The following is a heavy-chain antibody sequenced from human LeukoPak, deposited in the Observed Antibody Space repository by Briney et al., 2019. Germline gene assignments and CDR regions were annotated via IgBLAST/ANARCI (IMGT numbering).Heavy chain of an antibody. CDR3: TTDPVIVVVPAASNWFDP. Sequence: GGSLRLSCAASGFTFSNAWMSWVRQAPGKGLEWVGRIKSKTDGGTTDYAAPVKGRFTISRDDSKNTLYLQMNSLKTEDTAVYYCTTDPVIVVVPAASNWFDPWGQGTLVTVSS. V-gene: IGHV3-15*01. J-gene: IGHJ5*02. D-gene: IGHD2-2*01. CDR1: GFTFSNAW. CDR2: IKSKTDGGTT.